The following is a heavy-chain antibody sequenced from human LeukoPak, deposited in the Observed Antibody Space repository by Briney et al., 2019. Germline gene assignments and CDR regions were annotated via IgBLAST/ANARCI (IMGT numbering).Heavy chain of an antibody. CDR3: AKGDNYGDYLSLDY. J-gene: IGHJ4*02. CDR1: GFAFSSYA. D-gene: IGHD4-17*01. V-gene: IGHV3-23*01. Sequence: PGGSLRLSCAASGFAFSSYAMSWVRQAPGKGLEWVSTINANGANTYYADSVKGRFTISRDSSKNTLFLQMDSLRVDDTAVYYCAKGDNYGDYLSLDYWGQGNLVTVPS. CDR2: INANGANT.